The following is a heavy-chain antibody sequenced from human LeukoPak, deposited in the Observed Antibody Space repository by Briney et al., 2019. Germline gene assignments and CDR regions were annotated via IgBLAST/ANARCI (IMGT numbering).Heavy chain of an antibody. CDR2: ISGSSRLI. D-gene: IGHD1-1*01. Sequence: GGSLRLSCAAPGFTFSSYSMNWVRQAPGKGLEWVSYISGSSRLIYYTDSVKGRFTISRDNAKNSLYLQMNSLRAEDTAVYYCARDLGNWEKREWYFDLWGRGTLVTVSS. CDR3: ARDLGNWEKREWYFDL. V-gene: IGHV3-48*04. J-gene: IGHJ2*01. CDR1: GFTFSSYS.